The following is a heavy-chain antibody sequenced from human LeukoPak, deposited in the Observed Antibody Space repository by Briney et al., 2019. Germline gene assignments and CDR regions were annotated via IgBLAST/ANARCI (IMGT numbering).Heavy chain of an antibody. V-gene: IGHV3-48*04. Sequence: GGSLRLSCAASGFTFSSYWMSWVRQAPGKGLEWVSYISSSGSTIYYVDSVKGRFTISRDNAKNSLYVQMNSLRAEDTAVYYCAREGRSGYDLTGYYGMDVWGKGTTVTVSS. CDR3: AREGRSGYDLTGYYGMDV. CDR1: GFTFSSYW. D-gene: IGHD5-12*01. J-gene: IGHJ6*04. CDR2: ISSSGSTI.